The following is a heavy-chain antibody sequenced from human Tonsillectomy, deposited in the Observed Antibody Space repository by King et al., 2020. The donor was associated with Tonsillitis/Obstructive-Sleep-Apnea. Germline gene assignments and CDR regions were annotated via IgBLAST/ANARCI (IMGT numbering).Heavy chain of an antibody. D-gene: IGHD6-13*01. CDR3: ARGTPAAAGPSLDY. CDR2: ISYDGRDK. CDR1: GFTFSSYA. V-gene: IGHV3-30*01. Sequence: QLVESGGGVVQPGRSLRLSCAASGFTFSSYAMHWVRQAPGKGLEWVAVISYDGRDKYYADSVKGRFTISRDNSKKKLYLLLNSLRSEDTAVYYCARGTPAAAGPSLDYWGQGTLVTVSS. J-gene: IGHJ4*02.